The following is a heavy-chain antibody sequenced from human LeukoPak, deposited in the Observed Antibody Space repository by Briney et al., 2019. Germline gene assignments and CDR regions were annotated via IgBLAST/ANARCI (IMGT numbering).Heavy chain of an antibody. J-gene: IGHJ6*03. Sequence: PSETLSLTCAVYGGSFSSHYWSWIRQPPGRGLEWIGEINHSGSTNYNPSLKSRVTISVDTSKNQFSLKLSSVTAADTAVYYCXXXXXXXXXXXXDDFYYYYYMDVWGKGTTVTISS. CDR2: INHSGST. CDR1: GGSFSSHY. V-gene: IGHV4-34*01. D-gene: IGHD2-21*02. CDR3: XXXXXXXXXXXXDDFYYYYYMDV.